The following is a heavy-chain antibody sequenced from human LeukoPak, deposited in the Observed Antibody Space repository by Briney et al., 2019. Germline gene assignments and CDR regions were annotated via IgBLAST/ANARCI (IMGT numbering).Heavy chain of an antibody. CDR2: IYYSGST. CDR1: GGSISSYY. Sequence: PSETLSLTCTVSGGSISSYYWSWIRQPPGKGLEWIGYIYYSGSTNYNPSLKSRVTISVDTSRNQFSLKLSSVTAADTAVYYCAGGDFDYVVPYWGQGTLVTGSS. CDR3: AGGDFDYVVPY. V-gene: IGHV4-59*01. D-gene: IGHD4-17*01. J-gene: IGHJ4*02.